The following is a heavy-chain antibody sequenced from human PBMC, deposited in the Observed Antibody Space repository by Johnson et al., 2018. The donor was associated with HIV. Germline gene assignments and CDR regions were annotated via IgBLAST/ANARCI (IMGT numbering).Heavy chain of an antibody. CDR2: IATEGSGT. J-gene: IGHJ3*02. CDR1: GFSFSAYW. Sequence: VQLVESGGGVVQPGGSLRLSCAASGFSFSAYWMHWVRRVPGKGLVWVSRIATEGSGTTYADSVQGRFTISRDNAKHTVYLQMNSLRAEDTAVYYCARAPSPGPGGAFDIWGQGTMVTVSS. CDR3: ARAPSPGPGGAFDI. V-gene: IGHV3-74*03.